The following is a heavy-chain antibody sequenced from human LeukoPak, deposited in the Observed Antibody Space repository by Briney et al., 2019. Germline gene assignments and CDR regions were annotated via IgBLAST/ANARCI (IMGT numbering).Heavy chain of an antibody. D-gene: IGHD3-16*02. Sequence: PGGSLRLSCAASGFTFGSYWMTWVRQAPGKGLEWVANIKPDGSEKYYLDSVKGRFTISRDNAKNSLYLQMNSLRAEDTAVYFRARIWGSYRYFDYWGQGTLVTVSS. CDR2: IKPDGSEK. V-gene: IGHV3-7*01. CDR3: ARIWGSYRYFDY. J-gene: IGHJ4*02. CDR1: GFTFGSYW.